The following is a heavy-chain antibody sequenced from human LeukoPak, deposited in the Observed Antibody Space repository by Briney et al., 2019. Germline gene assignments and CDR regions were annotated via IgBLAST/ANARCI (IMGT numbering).Heavy chain of an antibody. CDR1: GFIFSDYG. J-gene: IGHJ4*02. CDR2: TRFDGSIK. CDR3: ARWGGTRQYYFDY. D-gene: IGHD1-1*01. Sequence: PGGSLRLSCAVSGFIFSDYGFHWVRQAPAQGLEWVAVTRFDGSIKQYADSVKGRFTISRDDSKNTLYLQMNFLKSEDTAVYYCARWGGTRQYYFDYWGQGTLVTVSS. V-gene: IGHV3-33*01.